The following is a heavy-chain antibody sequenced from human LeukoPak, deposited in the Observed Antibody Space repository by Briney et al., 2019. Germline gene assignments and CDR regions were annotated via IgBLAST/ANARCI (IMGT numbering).Heavy chain of an antibody. CDR1: GGSISSSSYY. D-gene: IGHD5-18*01. J-gene: IGHJ4*02. V-gene: IGHV4-39*01. CDR2: IYYSGST. CDR3: ARQTGYGSYFDY. Sequence: SETLSPTCTVSGGSISSSSYYWGWIRQPPGKGLELIGSIYYSGSTYYNPSLKSRVTISVDTSKNQFSLKLSSVTAADTAVYYCARQTGYGSYFDYWGQGTLVSVSS.